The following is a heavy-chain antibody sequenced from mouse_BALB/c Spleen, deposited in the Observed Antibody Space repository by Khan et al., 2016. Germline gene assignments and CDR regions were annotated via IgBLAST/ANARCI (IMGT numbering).Heavy chain of an antibody. V-gene: IGHV5-6-5*01. CDR2: ISSGGSS. J-gene: IGHJ2*01. CDR1: GFTFSSYA. Sequence: EVELVGSGGGLVKPGGSLKLSCAASGFTFSSYAMSWVRQTPEKRLEWVASISSGGSSFYPDILKDRFTISRDNARNILYLQMSSLRSEGKAMYFCATKVYYFDYWGQGTTLTVSS. CDR3: ATKVYYFDY.